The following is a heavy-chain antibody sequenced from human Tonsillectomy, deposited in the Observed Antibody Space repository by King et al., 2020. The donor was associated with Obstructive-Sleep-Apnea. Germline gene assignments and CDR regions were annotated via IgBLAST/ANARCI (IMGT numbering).Heavy chain of an antibody. V-gene: IGHV7-4-1*02. CDR1: GYTFTTYS. CDR3: ARKKYCRSRSCSEGDAFDI. J-gene: IGHJ3*02. D-gene: IGHD2-2*01. Sequence: VQLVESGSELKKPGASVKDSCKDSGYTFTTYSMNWVRQAPGQGLEWMGWINTNTGNPTYAQGFTGRFVFSLDTSVSTAYLQISSLKTEDIAVYYCARKKYCRSRSCSEGDAFDIWGQGTRVTVSS. CDR2: INTNTGNP.